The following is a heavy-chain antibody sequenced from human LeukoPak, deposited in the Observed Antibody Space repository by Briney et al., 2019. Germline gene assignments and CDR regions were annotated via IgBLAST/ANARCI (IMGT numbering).Heavy chain of an antibody. CDR2: IYYSGGT. D-gene: IGHD6-13*01. CDR1: GGSISSYY. V-gene: IGHV4-59*12. CDR3: ASPGYSSSWAFDY. Sequence: SETLSLTCTVSGGSISSYYWNWIRQPPGKGLEWIGYIYYSGGTNYNPSLKSRVTISVDTSKNQFSLNLISVTAADTAVYYCASPGYSSSWAFDYWGQGTLVTVSS. J-gene: IGHJ4*02.